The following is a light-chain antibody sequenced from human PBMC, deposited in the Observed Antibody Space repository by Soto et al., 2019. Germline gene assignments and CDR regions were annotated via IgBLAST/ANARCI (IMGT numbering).Light chain of an antibody. CDR2: ENN. CDR1: SSNIGNNY. CDR3: GTWDSSLSVFYV. J-gene: IGLJ1*01. Sequence: QSVLPQPPSVSAAPGQKVTISRSGSSSNIGNNYVSWYQQLPGTAPKLLIYENNKRPSGIPDQFSGSKSGTSATLGITGLQTGYEADYYCGTWDSSLSVFYVFGTGTKLTVL. V-gene: IGLV1-51*02.